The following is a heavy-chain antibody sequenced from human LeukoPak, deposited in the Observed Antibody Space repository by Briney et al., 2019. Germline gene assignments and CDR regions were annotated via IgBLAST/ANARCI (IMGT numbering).Heavy chain of an antibody. CDR3: ARDLASCGGDCHVDY. CDR1: RFTFSSYD. Sequence: PGGSLRLSCADSRFTFSSYDMNRVRQAPGKGLEWVSHISGTGDTMYYADSVKGRFTTSRDNAKNSLFLQMNSLRDEDTAVYYCARDLASCGGDCHVDYWGQGTLVTVSS. V-gene: IGHV3-48*03. J-gene: IGHJ4*02. CDR2: ISGTGDTM. D-gene: IGHD2-21*02.